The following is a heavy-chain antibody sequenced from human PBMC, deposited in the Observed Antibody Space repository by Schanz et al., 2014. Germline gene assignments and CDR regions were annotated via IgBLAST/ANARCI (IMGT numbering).Heavy chain of an antibody. J-gene: IGHJ3*02. Sequence: QVQLVQSGDEVKKPGASVKVSCKASGYTFTDYGLSWVRQAPGQGLEWLGWIRPDNGHTTYSQKVRDRVIFTTDTSANTAYMELRSLRSDDTALYYCTRGGYSYALSAFDIWGQGTMVTVSS. CDR1: GYTFTDYG. CDR3: TRGGYSYALSAFDI. CDR2: IRPDNGHT. D-gene: IGHD5-18*01. V-gene: IGHV1-18*01.